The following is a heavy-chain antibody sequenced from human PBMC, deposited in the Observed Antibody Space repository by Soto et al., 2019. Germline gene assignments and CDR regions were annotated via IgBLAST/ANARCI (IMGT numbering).Heavy chain of an antibody. CDR3: AGDMPHVVQAALPFDF. CDR1: GYTFTSYG. V-gene: IGHV1-18*01. J-gene: IGHJ4*02. CDR2: ISAYNGNT. Sequence: QVQLVQSGAEVKKPGASVKLSCKASGYTFTSYGISWVRQAPGQGLEWMGWISAYNGNTNYAQKLQGRVTMTTDTYTRTGDMELRSLRSDVTAVYYCAGDMPHVVQAALPFDFLGQGALVSVSS. D-gene: IGHD2-2*01.